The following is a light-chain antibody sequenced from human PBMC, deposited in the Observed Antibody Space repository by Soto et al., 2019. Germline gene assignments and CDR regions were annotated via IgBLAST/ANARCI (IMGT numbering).Light chain of an antibody. CDR2: AAS. J-gene: IGKJ2*01. CDR1: QSISSY. CDR3: QQSYSTPYT. Sequence: DIQMTQSPSSLSASVGDRVTITCRASQSISSYLNWYQQKPGKAPKLLIYAASSLQSAVLSRFSGSGSGPDFTLTISSLQPEDFATYYCQQSYSTPYTFGQGTKLEIK. V-gene: IGKV1-39*01.